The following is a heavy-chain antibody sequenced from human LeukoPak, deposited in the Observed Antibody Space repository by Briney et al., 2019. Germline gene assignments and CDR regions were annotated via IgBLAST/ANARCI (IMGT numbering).Heavy chain of an antibody. D-gene: IGHD3-22*01. CDR3: ATDFYDST. V-gene: IGHV3-15*07. J-gene: IGHJ5*02. CDR1: GFTFSKGW. CDR2: IRSNSDGGTI. Sequence: GALRLSCATAGFTFSKGWMDWGRQAPGEGLEWVGRIRSNSDGGTIDYAAPVKGRFTLSRDDSKTTLYLQMNSLQTEDTAVYYCATDFYDSTWGQGTLVTVSS.